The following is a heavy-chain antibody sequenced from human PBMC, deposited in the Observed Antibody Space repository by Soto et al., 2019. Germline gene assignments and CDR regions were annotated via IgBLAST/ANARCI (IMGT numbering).Heavy chain of an antibody. CDR2: MSHSGAT. V-gene: IGHV4-34*01. CDR1: GGSFTDYY. CDR3: ARRNHYYGMDV. Sequence: SETLTLTCAAYGGSFTDYYWTWIRQPPGKGLEWIGEMSHSGATNYNPSLKSRVTISEDTSKNQVSLKVTSVTAADTAVFYCARRNHYYGMDVWGQGTTVTVSS. J-gene: IGHJ6*02.